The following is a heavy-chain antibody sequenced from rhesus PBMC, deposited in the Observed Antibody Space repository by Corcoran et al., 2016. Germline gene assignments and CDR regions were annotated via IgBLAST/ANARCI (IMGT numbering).Heavy chain of an antibody. V-gene: IGHV4-160*01. CDR1: GGSISSNY. Sequence: QVQLQESGPGLVKPSETLSLTCAVSGGSISSNYWSWIRQPPGKGLEWIGYIYGSSGSNYYNPSLKSRVTISTDTSNNRFALNLSSVSAADTAVYYCAREVTYGSLFDYWCQGVLVTVS. J-gene: IGHJ4*01. CDR3: AREVTYGSLFDY. CDR2: IYGSSGSN. D-gene: IGHD4-4*01.